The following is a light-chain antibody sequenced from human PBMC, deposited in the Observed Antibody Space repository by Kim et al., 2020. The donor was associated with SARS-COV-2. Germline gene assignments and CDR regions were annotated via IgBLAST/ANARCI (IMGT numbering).Light chain of an antibody. CDR1: SSDVGSYIL. J-gene: IGLJ2*01. V-gene: IGLV2-23*02. CDR3: CSYAGSSTFVV. Sequence: QSITLPCTGTSSDVGSYILFSWYQQHPGKAPKLMINEVSKRPSGVSNRFSGSKSGNTASLTISGLQAEDEADYYCCSYAGSSTFVVFGGGTQLTVL. CDR2: EVS.